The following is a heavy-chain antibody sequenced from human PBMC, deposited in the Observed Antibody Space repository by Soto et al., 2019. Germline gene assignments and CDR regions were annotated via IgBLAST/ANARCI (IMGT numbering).Heavy chain of an antibody. Sequence: ASVKVSCEASGYTFTGYYMHWVRQAPGQGLEWMGWLNPNSGGTNYAQKFQGRVTMTRDTSISTAYMELSRLRSDDTAVYYCARGAPPIEAAGPDWFDPWGQGTLVTVSS. D-gene: IGHD6-13*01. V-gene: IGHV1-2*02. CDR1: GYTFTGYY. CDR2: LNPNSGGT. CDR3: ARGAPPIEAAGPDWFDP. J-gene: IGHJ5*02.